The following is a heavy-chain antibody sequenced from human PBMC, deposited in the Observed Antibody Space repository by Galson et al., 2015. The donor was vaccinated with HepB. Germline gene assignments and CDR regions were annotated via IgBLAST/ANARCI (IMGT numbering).Heavy chain of an antibody. CDR3: AIEYGSGSYLNY. CDR1: GGTFSSYT. CDR2: IIPILGIA. Sequence: SVKVSCKASGGTFSSYTISWVRQAPGQGLEWMGRIIPILGIANYAQKFQGRVTITADKSTSTAYMELSSLRSEDTAVYYCAIEYGSGSYLNYWGQGTLVTVSS. J-gene: IGHJ4*02. D-gene: IGHD3-10*01. V-gene: IGHV1-69*04.